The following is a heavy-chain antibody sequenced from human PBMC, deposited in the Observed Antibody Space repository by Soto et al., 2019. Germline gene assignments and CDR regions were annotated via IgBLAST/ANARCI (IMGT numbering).Heavy chain of an antibody. D-gene: IGHD6-19*01. CDR2: FDPEDGKI. Sequence: ASVKVSCKVSGYSLSPLSIQWARQAPGKGLEWMGGFDPEDGKIDYAQKFQGRVTMTTDTSTSTAYMELRSLRSDDTAVYYCARDQGRAVAGTTYYYYGMDVWGQGTTVTVSS. V-gene: IGHV1-24*01. CDR3: ARDQGRAVAGTTYYYYGMDV. CDR1: GYSLSPLS. J-gene: IGHJ6*02.